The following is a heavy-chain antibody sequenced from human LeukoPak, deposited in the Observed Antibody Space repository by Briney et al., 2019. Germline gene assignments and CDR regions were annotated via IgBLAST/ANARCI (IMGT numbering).Heavy chain of an antibody. J-gene: IGHJ4*02. CDR1: GFTFSDYW. V-gene: IGHV3-21*01. CDR2: ISSDSNYI. D-gene: IGHD2-15*01. CDR3: ARDYRRWSEY. Sequence: PGGSLRLSCVASGFTFSDYWMTWVRQAPGKGPEWVSSISSDSNYIYYADSVKGRFTISRDNAKNSLYLQMNSLRAEDTAVYYCARDYRRWSEYWGQGTLVTVSS.